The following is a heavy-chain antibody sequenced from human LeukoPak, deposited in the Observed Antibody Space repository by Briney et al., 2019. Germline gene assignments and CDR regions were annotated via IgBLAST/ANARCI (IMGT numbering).Heavy chain of an antibody. CDR2: IYDSGST. Sequence: SETLSLTCTVSGGSSSSYYWSWIRQPPGKGLEWIGYIYDSGSTNYNPSLKRRLTTTVNNTNNQFPLKQSSGPAADTAVYYCAGRVAQLGMGAGYWGQGTLVTVSS. D-gene: IGHD7-27*01. J-gene: IGHJ4*02. CDR1: GGSSSSYY. V-gene: IGHV4-59*01. CDR3: AGRVAQLGMGAGY.